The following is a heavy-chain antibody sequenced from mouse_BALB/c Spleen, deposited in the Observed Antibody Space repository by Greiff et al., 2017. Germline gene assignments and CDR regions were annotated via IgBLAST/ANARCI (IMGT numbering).Heavy chain of an antibody. V-gene: IGHV14-3*02. Sequence: EVKLQESGAELVKPGASVKLSCTASGFNIKDTYMHWVKQRPEQGLEWIGRIDPANGNTKYDPKFQGKATITADTSSNTAYLQLSSLTSEDTAVYYCARKLFYYFDYWGQGTTLTVSS. CDR3: ARKLFYYFDY. D-gene: IGHD1-3*01. CDR2: IDPANGNT. J-gene: IGHJ2*01. CDR1: GFNIKDTY.